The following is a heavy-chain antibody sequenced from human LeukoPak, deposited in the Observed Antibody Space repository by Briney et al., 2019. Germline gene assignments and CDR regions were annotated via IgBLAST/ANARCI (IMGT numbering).Heavy chain of an antibody. CDR1: GFTFSSYS. J-gene: IGHJ4*02. V-gene: IGHV3-21*01. D-gene: IGHD6-6*01. Sequence: PGGSLRLSCAASGFTFSSYSMNWVRQAPGKGLEWVSSISSSSSYIYYADSVKGRFTISRDNAKNSLYLQMNSLRAEDTAVYYCARDPPLGSFFDYWGQGTLVTVSS. CDR3: ARDPPLGSFFDY. CDR2: ISSSSSYI.